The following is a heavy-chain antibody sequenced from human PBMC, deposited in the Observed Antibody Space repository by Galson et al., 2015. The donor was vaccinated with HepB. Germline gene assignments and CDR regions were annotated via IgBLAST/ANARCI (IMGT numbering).Heavy chain of an antibody. CDR1: GFSLSTGGVA. CDR3: ARRRYCSSAACYKNAFDI. Sequence: PALVKPTQTLTLTCTFSGFSLSTGGVAVGWIRQPPGKALEWLAMIYWNGDKNYSPLLESRLTTTEEPSTNQVVLTMTNMDPADTGTYYCARRRYCSSAACYKNAFDIWGQGTMVTVSS. D-gene: IGHD2-2*02. CDR2: IYWNGDK. V-gene: IGHV2-5*01. J-gene: IGHJ3*02.